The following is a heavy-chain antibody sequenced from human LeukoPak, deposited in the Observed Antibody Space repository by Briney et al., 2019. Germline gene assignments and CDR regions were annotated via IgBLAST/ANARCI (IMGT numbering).Heavy chain of an antibody. V-gene: IGHV1-69*13. CDR3: ATSGGGNDYYYYYGMDV. CDR1: GGTFSSYA. CDR2: IIPIFGTA. D-gene: IGHD3-16*01. J-gene: IGHJ6*04. Sequence: ASVKVSCKASGGTFSSYAISWVRQAPGRGLEWMGGIIPIFGTANYAQKFQGRVTITADESTSTAYMELSSLRSEDTAVYYCATSGGGNDYYYYYGMDVWGKGTTVTVSS.